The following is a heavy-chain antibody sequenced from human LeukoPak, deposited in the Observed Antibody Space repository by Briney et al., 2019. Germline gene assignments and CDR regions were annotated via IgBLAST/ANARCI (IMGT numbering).Heavy chain of an antibody. V-gene: IGHV3-21*01. CDR3: ARSQYCGGDCYTPYYYGMDV. J-gene: IGHJ6*02. CDR2: ISSSSSYI. CDR1: GFTFSSYS. D-gene: IGHD2-21*02. Sequence: GGSPRLSCAASGFTFSSYSMNWVRQAPGKGLEWVSSISSSSSYIYYADSVKGRFTISRDNAKSSLYLQMNSLRAEDTAVYYCARSQYCGGDCYTPYYYGMDVWGQGTTVTVSS.